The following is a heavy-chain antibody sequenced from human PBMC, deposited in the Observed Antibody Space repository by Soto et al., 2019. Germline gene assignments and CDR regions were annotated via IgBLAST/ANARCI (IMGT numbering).Heavy chain of an antibody. CDR1: GYTFTSYA. CDR2: INAGNGNT. CDR3: ARDGPRGVVVPAAIRAKNYGMAD. D-gene: IGHD2-2*02. Sequence: ASVKVSCKASGYTFTSYAMHWVRQAPGQRLEWMGWINAGNGNTKYSQKFQGRVTITRDTSASTAYMELSSLRSEDTAVYYCARDGPRGVVVPAAIRAKNYGMADWGKGTTVNVPS. V-gene: IGHV1-3*01. J-gene: IGHJ6*04.